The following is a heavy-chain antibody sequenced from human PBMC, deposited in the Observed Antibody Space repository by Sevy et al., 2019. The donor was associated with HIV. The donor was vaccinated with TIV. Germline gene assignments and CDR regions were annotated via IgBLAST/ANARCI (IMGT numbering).Heavy chain of an antibody. Sequence: GGSLRLSCAASGFSFSGYSFNWVRQAPGKGLEWVSSIDTSSAYIYDADSVKGRFTISRDNAKNSLYLQMSSLRAEDTAVYFCARVNCTNGVCFQGYHYYGLDVRGQGTTVTVSS. D-gene: IGHD2-8*01. CDR1: GFSFSGYS. J-gene: IGHJ6*02. CDR3: ARVNCTNGVCFQGYHYYGLDV. V-gene: IGHV3-21*01. CDR2: IDTSSAYI.